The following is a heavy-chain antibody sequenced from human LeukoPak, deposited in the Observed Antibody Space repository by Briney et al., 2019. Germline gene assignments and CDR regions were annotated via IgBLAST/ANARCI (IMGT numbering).Heavy chain of an antibody. J-gene: IGHJ5*02. D-gene: IGHD3-3*01. CDR1: GLTFSNYG. CDR2: IRYDGSNK. CDR3: AKGYWSGYSFDNWFDP. Sequence: PGGSLRLSCAASGLTFSNYGMHWVRQAPGKGLEWVAFIRYDGSNKYYADSVKGRFTISRDNSKNTLYLQMNSLRAEDTAVYYCAKGYWSGYSFDNWFDPWGQGTLVTVSS. V-gene: IGHV3-30*02.